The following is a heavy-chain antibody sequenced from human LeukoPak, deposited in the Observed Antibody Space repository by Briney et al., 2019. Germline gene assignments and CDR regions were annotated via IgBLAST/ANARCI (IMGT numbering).Heavy chain of an antibody. V-gene: IGHV3-74*01. CDR2: INSDGSST. CDR1: GFTFSSYW. Sequence: GGSLRLSCAASGFTFSSYWMHWVRQAPGKGLVWVSRINSDGSSTSYADSVKGRFTISRDNAKNTLYLQMNSLRAEDTAVYYCAREGNGDDWFDPWGQGTLVTVSS. D-gene: IGHD4-17*01. J-gene: IGHJ5*02. CDR3: AREGNGDDWFDP.